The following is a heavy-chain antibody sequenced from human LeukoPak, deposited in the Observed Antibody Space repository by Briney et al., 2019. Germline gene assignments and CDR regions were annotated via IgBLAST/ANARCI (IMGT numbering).Heavy chain of an antibody. CDR3: SREKTRGYSSSWTPPFLNLLFDP. Sequence: GGSLRLSCAASGFTFSRYGMHWVRQRPGKGVERGAGIWYDGSNKYYADSAKGRFTNYRENSKNKLYRRMNSLRAQDTAVYYVSREKTRGYSSSWTPPFLNLLFDPWGQGTLVTVSS. J-gene: IGHJ5*02. D-gene: IGHD6-13*01. CDR1: GFTFSRYG. CDR2: IWYDGSNK. V-gene: IGHV3-33*01.